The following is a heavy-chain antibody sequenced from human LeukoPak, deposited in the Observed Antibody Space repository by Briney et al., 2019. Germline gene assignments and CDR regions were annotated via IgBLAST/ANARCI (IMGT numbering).Heavy chain of an antibody. V-gene: IGHV3-74*03. J-gene: IGHJ4*02. CDR3: ARENLESTVPMQY. CDR2: ISNDDRNI. D-gene: IGHD5/OR15-5a*01. Sequence: GRSLRLSCQASGLTFTIYWMHWVRPAPGKGLEWISRISNDDRNIMHADSVKGRFTIARDTAKNTLYLQMNSLRAEDTAMYYCARENLESTVPMQYWGQGTLVTVSS. CDR1: GLTFTIYW.